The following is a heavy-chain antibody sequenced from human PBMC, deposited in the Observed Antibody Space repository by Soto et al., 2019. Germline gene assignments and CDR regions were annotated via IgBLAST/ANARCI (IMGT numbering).Heavy chain of an antibody. CDR3: ARSQRGYSVADS. D-gene: IGHD5-18*01. CDR1: GYIFTSYD. Sequence: QVQLVQSGAEVKKPGASVKVSCKASGYIFTSYDINWVRQATGQRLEWMGWMNPNSGNAGSVQKFQGRVNMTMNTFIRTAYMERSILRSEDTAVYYCARSQRGYSVADSWGQGTLVSVSS. V-gene: IGHV1-8*02. CDR2: MNPNSGNA. J-gene: IGHJ4*02.